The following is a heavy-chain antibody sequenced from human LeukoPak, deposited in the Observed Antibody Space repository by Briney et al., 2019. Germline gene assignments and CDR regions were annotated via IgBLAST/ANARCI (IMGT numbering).Heavy chain of an antibody. V-gene: IGHV3-48*04. CDR3: ARVSSSPAGFYYYYMDV. J-gene: IGHJ6*03. D-gene: IGHD6-6*01. CDR2: ISSSSSTI. Sequence: GGSLRLSCAASGFTFSSYSMNWVRQAPGKGLEWVSYISSSSSTIYYADSVKGRFTISRDNAKNSLYLQMNSLRAEDTAVYYCARVSSSPAGFYYYYMDVWGKGTTVTVSS. CDR1: GFTFSSYS.